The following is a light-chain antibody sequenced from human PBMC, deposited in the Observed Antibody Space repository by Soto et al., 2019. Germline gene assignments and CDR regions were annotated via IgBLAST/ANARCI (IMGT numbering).Light chain of an antibody. CDR3: QHYVYPQWT. V-gene: IGKV3D-15*01. CDR2: DAS. CDR1: QSITSN. J-gene: IGKJ1*01. Sequence: EIVMTQSPATLSVSPWERATLSCRASQSITSNVAWYQQKPGQAPRLLIYDASNRATGIPARFSGSGSGTEFTLTIRRLEPEDFAVYFCQHYVYPQWTFGPGTKVDIK.